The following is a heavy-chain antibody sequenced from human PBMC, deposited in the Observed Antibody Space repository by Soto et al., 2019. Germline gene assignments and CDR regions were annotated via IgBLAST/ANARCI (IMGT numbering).Heavy chain of an antibody. D-gene: IGHD2-21*02. CDR1: GFTFSSYG. CDR3: AKDADQGVVTATNGSDY. V-gene: IGHV3-30*18. Sequence: GGSLRLSCAASGFTFSSYGMHWVRQAPGKGLEWVAVISYDGSNKYYADSVKGRFTISRDNSKNTLYLQMNSLRAEDTAVYYCAKDADQGVVTATNGSDYWGQGTLVTVSS. J-gene: IGHJ4*02. CDR2: ISYDGSNK.